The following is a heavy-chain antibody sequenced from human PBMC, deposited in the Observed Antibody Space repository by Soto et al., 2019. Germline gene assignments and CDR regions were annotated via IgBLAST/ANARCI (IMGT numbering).Heavy chain of an antibody. Sequence: EAQLLESGGSLVQPGGSLRLSCAASGFSFSSYAMNWVRQALGKGLEWVSIISGGGDRTYYADSVKGRFTISRDNSKNTLYLQMNSLRAEDTAVYHCAKASRGPLSSRSSDANHFDSWGQGTLVTVSS. CDR2: ISGGGDRT. CDR1: GFSFSSYA. CDR3: AKASRGPLSSRSSDANHFDS. D-gene: IGHD6-13*01. J-gene: IGHJ4*02. V-gene: IGHV3-23*01.